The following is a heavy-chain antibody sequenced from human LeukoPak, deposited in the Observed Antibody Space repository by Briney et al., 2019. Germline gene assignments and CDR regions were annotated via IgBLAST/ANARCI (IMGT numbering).Heavy chain of an antibody. CDR1: GYTSTGYY. Sequence: ASVKVSCKASGYTSTGYYMHWVRQAPRQGLEWMGWINPNSGGTNYAQKFQGRVTMTRDTSISTAYMELSRLRSDDTAVYYCARDLAGTNAFDIWGQGTMVTVSS. D-gene: IGHD1-1*01. CDR2: INPNSGGT. V-gene: IGHV1-2*02. J-gene: IGHJ3*02. CDR3: ARDLAGTNAFDI.